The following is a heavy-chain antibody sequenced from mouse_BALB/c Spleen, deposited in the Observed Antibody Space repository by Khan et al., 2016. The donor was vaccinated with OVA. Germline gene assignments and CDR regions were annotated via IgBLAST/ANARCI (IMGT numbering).Heavy chain of an antibody. CDR1: GFTFTNYW. CDR3: ARGSSNGYYFDY. CDR2: FFPGGDYT. J-gene: IGHJ2*01. Sequence: VQLQQSGAELVRPGTSVRMSCKAAGFTFTNYWIGWIRQRPGHGLEWIGDFFPGGDYTDDNEKFKGRATLTADAFSSTAYLQLRSLTSEDSAIYYCARGSSNGYYFDYWGPGTTLTVSS. D-gene: IGHD2-5*01. V-gene: IGHV1-63*02.